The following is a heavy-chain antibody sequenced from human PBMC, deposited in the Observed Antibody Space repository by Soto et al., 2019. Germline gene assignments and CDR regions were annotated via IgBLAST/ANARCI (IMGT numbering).Heavy chain of an antibody. CDR2: ISYDGSNK. CDR1: GFTFSSYA. V-gene: IGHV3-30-3*01. J-gene: IGHJ4*02. CDR3: ARGFGYCSGGSCEGDY. Sequence: QVQLVESGGGVVQPGRSLRLSCAASGFTFSSYAMHWGRQAPSQGLEWVAGISYDGSNKYYADSVKGRFTISRDNSKNTLYLQMNSLRAEDTAVYYCARGFGYCSGGSCEGDYWGQGTLVTVSS. D-gene: IGHD2-15*01.